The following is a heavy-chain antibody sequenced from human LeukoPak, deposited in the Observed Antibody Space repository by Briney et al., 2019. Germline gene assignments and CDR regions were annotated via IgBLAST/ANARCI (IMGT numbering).Heavy chain of an antibody. CDR3: SFRGEDRDGNFDY. CDR2: MNPNSGNT. V-gene: IGHV1-8*01. Sequence: ASVKVSRKASGYTFTSYDINWVRQATGQGLEWMGWMNPNSGNTGYAQKFQGRVTMTRDTSISTAYMELSSLRSEDTAVYYCSFRGEDRDGNFDYWGQGTLVTVSS. CDR1: GYTFTSYD. J-gene: IGHJ4*02. D-gene: IGHD5-24*01.